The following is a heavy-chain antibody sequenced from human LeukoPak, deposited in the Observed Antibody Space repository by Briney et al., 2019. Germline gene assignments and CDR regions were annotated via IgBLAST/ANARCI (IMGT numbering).Heavy chain of an antibody. J-gene: IGHJ3*02. Sequence: GGSLRVSCETSGFTFSTSAMLWVRQAPGKGLEWVTLISEDGINKYYADSVKGRFTISRDNSKNTLYLQMNSLRAEDTAVYYCARDGTPYRLLYAFDIWGQGTMVTVSS. CDR3: ARDGTPYRLLYAFDI. CDR1: GFTFSTSA. D-gene: IGHD2-15*01. CDR2: ISEDGINK. V-gene: IGHV3-30-3*01.